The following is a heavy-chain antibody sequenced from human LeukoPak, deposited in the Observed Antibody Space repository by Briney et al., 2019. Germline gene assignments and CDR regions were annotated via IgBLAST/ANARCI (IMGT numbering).Heavy chain of an antibody. D-gene: IGHD3-22*01. CDR3: ARSLLGGYYFDY. CDR2: IYYSGST. V-gene: IGHV4-39*07. J-gene: IGHJ4*02. Sequence: SETLSLTCTVSGGSISSSSYYWGWIRQPPGKGLEWIGSIYYSGSTYYNPSLKSRVTISVDTSKNQFSLKLSSVTAADTAVYYCARSLLGGYYFDYWGQGTLVTVSS. CDR1: GGSISSSSYY.